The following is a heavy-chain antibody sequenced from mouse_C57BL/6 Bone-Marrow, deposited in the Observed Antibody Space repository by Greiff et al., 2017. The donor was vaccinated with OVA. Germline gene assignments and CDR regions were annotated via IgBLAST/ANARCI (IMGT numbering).Heavy chain of an antibody. J-gene: IGHJ1*03. CDR2: IHPNSGST. CDR3: ARWNSNYWYFDV. V-gene: IGHV1-64*01. Sequence: QVHVKQSGAELVKPGASVKLSCKASGYTFTSYWMHWVKQRPGQGLEWIGMIHPNSGSTNYNEKFKSKATLTVDKSSSTAYMQLSSLASEDSAVYYCARWNSNYWYFDVWGTGTTVTVSS. D-gene: IGHD2-5*01. CDR1: GYTFTSYW.